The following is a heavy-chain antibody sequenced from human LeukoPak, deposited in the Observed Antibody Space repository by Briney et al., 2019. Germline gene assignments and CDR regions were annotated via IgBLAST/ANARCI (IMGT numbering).Heavy chain of an antibody. CDR1: GFTFSTYW. D-gene: IGHD6-13*01. CDR3: AREIPQQLVAMDV. V-gene: IGHV3-7*04. Sequence: PGGSQRLSCAASGFTFSTYWMSWVRQAPGKGLEWLANIKEDGTGKNHVDSVKGRFTISRDNAKNSLYLQMNGLRAEDTAVYYCAREIPQQLVAMDVWGQGTTVTVSS. CDR2: IKEDGTGK. J-gene: IGHJ6*02.